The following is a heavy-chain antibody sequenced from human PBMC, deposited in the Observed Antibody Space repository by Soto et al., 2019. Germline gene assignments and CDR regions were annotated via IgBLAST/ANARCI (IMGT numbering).Heavy chain of an antibody. V-gene: IGHV3-30-3*01. D-gene: IGHD2-2*01. Sequence: QVQLVESGGGVVQPGRSLRLSCAASGFTFSSYAMHWVRQAPGKGLEWVAVISYDGSNKYYADSVKGRFTISRDNSKNTLNRQMTSLRAEDTAVYYCARGEGNDQLLGVLDPWGQGTLVTVSS. CDR3: ARGEGNDQLLGVLDP. J-gene: IGHJ5*02. CDR2: ISYDGSNK. CDR1: GFTFSSYA.